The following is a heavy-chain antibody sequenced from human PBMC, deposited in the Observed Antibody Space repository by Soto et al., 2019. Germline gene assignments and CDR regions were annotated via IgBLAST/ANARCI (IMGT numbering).Heavy chain of an antibody. J-gene: IGHJ5*02. Sequence: PSETLSLTCAVYGGSFSGYYWSWIRQPPGKGLEWIGEINHSGSTNYNPSLKSRVTISVDTSKNQFSLKLSSVTAADTAVYYCARGRRYCSSTSCYNWFDPWGQGTLVT. CDR3: ARGRRYCSSTSCYNWFDP. D-gene: IGHD2-2*01. CDR2: INHSGST. CDR1: GGSFSGYY. V-gene: IGHV4-34*01.